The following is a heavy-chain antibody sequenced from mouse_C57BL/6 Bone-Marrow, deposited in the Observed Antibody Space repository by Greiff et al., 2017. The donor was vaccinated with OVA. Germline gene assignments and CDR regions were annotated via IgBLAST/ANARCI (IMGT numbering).Heavy chain of an antibody. CDR3: TRSDWDGY. Sequence: EVQLQQSGTVLARPGASVKMSCKTSGYTFTSYWMHWVKQRPGQGLEWIGAIYPGNSDTSYNQKFKGKAKLTAVTSASTAYMVLSSLTIEDSAVYYCTRSDWDGYWGQGTTLTVSS. CDR1: GYTFTSYW. CDR2: IYPGNSDT. D-gene: IGHD4-1*01. V-gene: IGHV1-5*01. J-gene: IGHJ2*01.